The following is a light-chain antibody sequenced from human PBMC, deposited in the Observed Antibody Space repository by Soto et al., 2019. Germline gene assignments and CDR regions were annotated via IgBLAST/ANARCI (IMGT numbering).Light chain of an antibody. J-gene: IGKJ5*01. CDR2: GAS. Sequence: DIVMTQSPATLSLSPGDSATLSCRAGQNIHTNLAWYQQKPGQAPRLLFYGASTGATGLPDRLSGSGSGTEFTLTINRLQAEDCAVYYCQKYYNWPRTCGQGTRLEIK. CDR3: QKYYNWPRT. V-gene: IGKV3-15*01. CDR1: QNIHTN.